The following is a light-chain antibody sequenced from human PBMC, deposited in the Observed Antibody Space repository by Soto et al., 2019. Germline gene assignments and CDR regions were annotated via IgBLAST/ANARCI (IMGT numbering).Light chain of an antibody. CDR3: QQYNSYSWT. Sequence: DIQMTQSPSTLSAYVGDRVTITCRASQSISSWLAWYQQKPGKAPKLLIYDASSLEGGVPSRFSGSGSGTEFTLTISSLQPDDFATYYCQQYNSYSWTFGQGTKVDI. J-gene: IGKJ1*01. CDR2: DAS. CDR1: QSISSW. V-gene: IGKV1-5*01.